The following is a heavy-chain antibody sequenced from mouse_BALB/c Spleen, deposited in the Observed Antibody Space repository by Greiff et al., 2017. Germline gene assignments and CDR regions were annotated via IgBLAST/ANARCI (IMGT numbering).Heavy chain of an antibody. V-gene: IGHV1S22*01. J-gene: IGHJ2*01. CDR3: TRQGYYGSSYYFDD. Sequence: LQQPGSELVRPGASVKLSCKASGYTFTSYWMHWVKQRPGQGLEWIGNIYPGSGSTNYDEKFKSKATLTVDTSSSTAYMQLSSLTSEDSAVYYGTRQGYYGSSYYFDDWGQGTTLTVSS. CDR2: IYPGSGST. CDR1: GYTFTSYW. D-gene: IGHD1-1*01.